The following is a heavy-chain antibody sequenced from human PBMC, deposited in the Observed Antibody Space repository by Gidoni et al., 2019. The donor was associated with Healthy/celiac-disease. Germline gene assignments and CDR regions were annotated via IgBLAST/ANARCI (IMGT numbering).Heavy chain of an antibody. CDR1: GDSISSSHDY. J-gene: IGHJ4*02. Sequence: QLQLQESGPGLVKPSETLSLTCTVSGDSISSSHDYWGWIRQPPGKGLEWIGSIFYSGSTYYNPSLKSRVTMSVDTSKNQFSLKLSSVTAAGTAVFYCARRSASLQVDYWGQGTLVTVSS. CDR2: IFYSGST. CDR3: ARRSASLQVDY. D-gene: IGHD2-15*01. V-gene: IGHV4-39*01.